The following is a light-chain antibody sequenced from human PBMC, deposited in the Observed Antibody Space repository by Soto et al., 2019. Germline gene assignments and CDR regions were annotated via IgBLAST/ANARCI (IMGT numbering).Light chain of an antibody. V-gene: IGKV1-5*01. CDR1: HNIERW. Sequence: IQMTQSPSTLSASVGDRVTITCRASHNIERWMAWYQQKPGKAPSLLIFDASTLHSGVPSRFSGSGSGTDYTLTISSLQPEDFATYYCQQVNSYPPTFGGGTKVDI. CDR3: QQVNSYPPT. J-gene: IGKJ4*01. CDR2: DAS.